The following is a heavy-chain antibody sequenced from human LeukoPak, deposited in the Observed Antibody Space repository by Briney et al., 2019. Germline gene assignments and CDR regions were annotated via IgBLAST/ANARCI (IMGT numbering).Heavy chain of an antibody. Sequence: GGSLRLSCAASGFTFSNAWMSWVRQAPGKGLEWVGRIKSKTDGGTTDYAALVKGRFTISRDDSKNTLYLQMNSLKTEDTAVYYCTRHDSSGYCFDYWGQGTLVTVSS. V-gene: IGHV3-15*01. CDR3: TRHDSSGYCFDY. CDR2: IKSKTDGGTT. D-gene: IGHD3-22*01. CDR1: GFTFSNAW. J-gene: IGHJ4*02.